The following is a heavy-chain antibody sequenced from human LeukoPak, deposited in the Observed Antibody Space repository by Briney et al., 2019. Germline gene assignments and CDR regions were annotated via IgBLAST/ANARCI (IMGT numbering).Heavy chain of an antibody. J-gene: IGHJ4*02. Sequence: PGGSLRLSCAASGFTFSSYGVHWVRQAPGKGLEWVAVIWYDGSNKYYADSVKGRFTISRDNSKNTLYLQMNSLRAEDTAVYYCARDEFGGYLDYWGQGTLVTVSP. CDR1: GFTFSSYG. D-gene: IGHD2-15*01. CDR2: IWYDGSNK. CDR3: ARDEFGGYLDY. V-gene: IGHV3-33*01.